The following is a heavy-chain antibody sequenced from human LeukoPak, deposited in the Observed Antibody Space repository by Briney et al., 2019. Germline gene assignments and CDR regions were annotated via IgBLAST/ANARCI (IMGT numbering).Heavy chain of an antibody. D-gene: IGHD1-1*01. CDR1: GGSFSGYY. CDR3: ARSSVWYKNFDY. V-gene: IGHV4-34*01. CDR2: INHSGST. J-gene: IGHJ4*02. Sequence: SETLSLTCAVYGGSFSGYYWSWIRQPPGKGLEWIGEINHSGSTNYNPSLKSRVTISVDTSKNQFSLKLSSVTAADTAVYYCARSSVWYKNFDYWGQGTPVTVSS.